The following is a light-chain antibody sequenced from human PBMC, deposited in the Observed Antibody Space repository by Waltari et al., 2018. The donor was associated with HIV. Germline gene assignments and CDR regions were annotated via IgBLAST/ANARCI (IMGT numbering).Light chain of an antibody. CDR2: DIN. Sequence: QSGLTRPPSFSGAPGQTVTISCTGSTSNLGTPAVVHWYQQLTGAAPQLLIYDINSRPAGVPDRFAASQSDTSASLAITGLQPEDEADYSCQSYDNSLRGVVFGGGTKLTVL. J-gene: IGLJ3*02. V-gene: IGLV1-40*01. CDR3: QSYDNSLRGVV. CDR1: TSNLGTPAV.